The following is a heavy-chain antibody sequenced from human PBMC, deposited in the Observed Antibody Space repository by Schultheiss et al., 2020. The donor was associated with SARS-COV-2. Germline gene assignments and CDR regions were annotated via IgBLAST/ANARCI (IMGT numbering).Heavy chain of an antibody. J-gene: IGHJ6*03. CDR2: ISGSGGST. V-gene: IGHV3-23*01. CDR3: ARDRGGSGTIFDYYYYMDV. CDR1: GFTFSSYA. D-gene: IGHD3-10*01. Sequence: GESLKISCAASGFTFSSYAMSWVRQAPGKGLEWVSAISGSGGSTYYADSVKGRFTISRDNSKNTLYLQMNSLRAEDTAVYYCARDRGGSGTIFDYYYYMDVWGKGTTVTVSS.